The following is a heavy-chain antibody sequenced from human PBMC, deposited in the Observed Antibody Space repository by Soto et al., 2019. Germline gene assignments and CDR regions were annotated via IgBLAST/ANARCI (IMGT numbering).Heavy chain of an antibody. Sequence: SVKVSCKASGGTFSSYAISWVRQAPGQRLEWMGGIIPIFGTANYAQKFQGRVTITADESTSTAYMELSSLRSEDTAVYYCARDHGSSMVLYSNFDYWGEVTLVTVCS. V-gene: IGHV1-69*13. D-gene: IGHD3-10*01. CDR1: GGTFSSYA. CDR2: IIPIFGTA. J-gene: IGHJ4*02. CDR3: ARDHGSSMVLYSNFDY.